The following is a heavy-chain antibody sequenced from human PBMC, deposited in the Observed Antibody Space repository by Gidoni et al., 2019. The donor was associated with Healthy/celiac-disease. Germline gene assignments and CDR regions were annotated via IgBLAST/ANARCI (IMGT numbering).Heavy chain of an antibody. V-gene: IGHV3-21*01. Sequence: EVQLVESGGGLVKPGGSLRLSGAASGFPFSSYSMNWVRQAPGKGLEWVSSISSSSSYIYYADSVKGRFTISRDNAKNSLYLQMNSLRAEDTAVYYCARTWELEGNFDYWGQGTLVTVSS. CDR1: GFPFSSYS. CDR2: ISSSSSYI. J-gene: IGHJ4*02. D-gene: IGHD1-26*01. CDR3: ARTWELEGNFDY.